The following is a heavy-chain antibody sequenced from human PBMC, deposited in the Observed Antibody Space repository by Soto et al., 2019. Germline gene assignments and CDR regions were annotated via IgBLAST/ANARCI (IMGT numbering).Heavy chain of an antibody. CDR1: GYTFTGYY. CDR3: ARDKGYSGSYYFDY. D-gene: IGHD1-26*01. J-gene: IGHJ4*01. V-gene: IGHV1-2*02. CDR2: INPNSGGT. Sequence: ASVKVSCKASGYTFTGYYMHWVRQAPGQGLEWMGWINPNSGGTNYAQKFQGRVTMTRDTSISTAYMELSRLRSDDTAVYYCARDKGYSGSYYFDYWGHGTLVTVSS.